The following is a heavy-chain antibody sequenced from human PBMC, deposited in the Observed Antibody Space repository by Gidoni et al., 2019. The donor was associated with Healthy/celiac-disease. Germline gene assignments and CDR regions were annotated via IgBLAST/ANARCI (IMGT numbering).Heavy chain of an antibody. CDR3: ASQYYDFWSGYSADFDY. D-gene: IGHD3-3*01. V-gene: IGHV4-39*01. Sequence: QLQLQESGPGLVKPSETLSLTCTVSGGPISSSSYYWGWIRQPPGKGLEWIGSIYYSGSTYYNPSLKSRVTISVDTSKNQFSLKLSSVTAADTAVYYCASQYYDFWSGYSADFDYWGQGTLVTVSS. J-gene: IGHJ4*02. CDR2: IYYSGST. CDR1: GGPISSSSYY.